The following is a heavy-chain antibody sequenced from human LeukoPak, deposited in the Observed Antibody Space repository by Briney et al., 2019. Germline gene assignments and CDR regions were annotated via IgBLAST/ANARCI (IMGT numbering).Heavy chain of an antibody. CDR1: GYTFTSYD. J-gene: IGHJ4*02. CDR2: MNPSSGKT. V-gene: IGHV1-8*01. Sequence: ASVKVSCKASGYTFTSYDINWMRQATGQGPEWLGWMNPSSGKTGYAQKFQGRVTMTRNTSIVTAYMELSGLTSDDMAVYFCARAGRYCRGGSCYSDDHFDYWGQGTPVTVSS. D-gene: IGHD2-15*01. CDR3: ARAGRYCRGGSCYSDDHFDY.